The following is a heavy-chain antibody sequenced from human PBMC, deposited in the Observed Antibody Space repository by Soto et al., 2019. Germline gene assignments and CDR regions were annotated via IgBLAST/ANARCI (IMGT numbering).Heavy chain of an antibody. J-gene: IGHJ4*02. D-gene: IGHD2-21*02. CDR3: ARMTFDDYFDY. Sequence: SETLSLTCTVSGGSISSYYWSLIRQPPGKGLEWIGYIYYSGSTNYNPSLKSRVTISVDTSKNQFSLKLSSVTAADTAVYYCARMTFDDYFDYWGQGTLVTVS. V-gene: IGHV4-59*01. CDR1: GGSISSYY. CDR2: IYYSGST.